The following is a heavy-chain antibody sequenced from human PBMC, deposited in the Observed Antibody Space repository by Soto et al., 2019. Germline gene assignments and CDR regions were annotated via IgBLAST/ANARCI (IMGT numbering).Heavy chain of an antibody. CDR3: VLGGLETGYYRDMDY. V-gene: IGHV1-18*04. D-gene: IGHD3-9*01. CDR2: ISAYNGDT. CDR1: GYTFKNYG. Sequence: QDHLVQSGAEVKKPGASAKVSCKASGYTFKNYGINWVRQAPGRGLEWVAWISAYNGDTRYAQHFQGRVTVTTETVTNTAYMELRSLRPDDTAVYFCVLGGLETGYYRDMDYWGQGTLVSVSS. J-gene: IGHJ4*02.